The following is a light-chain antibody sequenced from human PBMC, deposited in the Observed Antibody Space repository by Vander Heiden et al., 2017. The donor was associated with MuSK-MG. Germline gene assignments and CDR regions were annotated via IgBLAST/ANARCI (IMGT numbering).Light chain of an antibody. CDR2: DAS. CDR1: QSVIINY. V-gene: IGKV3-20*01. J-gene: IGKJ2*01. Sequence: EIVLPQSPGTLSLSPGERATLSCRASQSVIINYLAWYQQRPGQAPRLLIYDASSRATGIADRFRGSGSGTDFTLTINGLEPEDSAVYYCQQYGNSPFTFGQGTKMEIK. CDR3: QQYGNSPFT.